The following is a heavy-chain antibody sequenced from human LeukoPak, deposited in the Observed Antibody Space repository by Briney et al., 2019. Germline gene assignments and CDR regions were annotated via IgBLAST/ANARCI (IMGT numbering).Heavy chain of an antibody. CDR2: INPSGGST. J-gene: IGHJ6*03. CDR1: GYTFTSYY. V-gene: IGHV1-46*01. CDR3: ARTGRYYYMDV. Sequence: ASVKVSCKASGYTFTSYYMHWVRQAPGQGLEWMGIINPSGGSTSYAQKSQGRVTMTRDMSTSTVYMELSSLRSEDTAVYYCARTGRYYYMDVWGKGTTVTVSS.